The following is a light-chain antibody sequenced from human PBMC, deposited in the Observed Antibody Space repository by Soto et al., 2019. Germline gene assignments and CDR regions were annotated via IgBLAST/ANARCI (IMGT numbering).Light chain of an antibody. CDR1: QSVSTY. CDR3: QQRSSWIT. V-gene: IGKV3-11*01. Sequence: VLLTHSPSTLSLSPGERATLSCRASQSVSTYLAWYQQKPGQAPRLLIYDASNRATGIPARFSGSGSATDFTLTISSLEPEDFAVYYCQQRSSWITFGQGTRLEIK. J-gene: IGKJ5*01. CDR2: DAS.